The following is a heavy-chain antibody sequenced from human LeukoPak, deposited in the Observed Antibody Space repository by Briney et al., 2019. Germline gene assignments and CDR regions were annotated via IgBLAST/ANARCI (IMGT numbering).Heavy chain of an antibody. Sequence: ASVKVSCKAFGYTFTSNYMHWVRQAPGQGPEWMGVISPSGGSTTYAQKFQGRVTLTRDMSTSTDYLELSSLRSEDTAVYYCARGDYYYGSGSHTYYYYMDVWGKGTTVTISS. CDR3: ARGDYYYGSGSHTYYYYMDV. D-gene: IGHD3-10*01. CDR1: GYTFTSNY. V-gene: IGHV1-46*01. CDR2: ISPSGGST. J-gene: IGHJ6*03.